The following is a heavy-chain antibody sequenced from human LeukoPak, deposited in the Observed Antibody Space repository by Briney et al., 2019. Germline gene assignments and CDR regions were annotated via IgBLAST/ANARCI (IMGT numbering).Heavy chain of an antibody. CDR1: GFTFSNFS. CDR3: ARFIAAPYYFDY. Sequence: GGSLRLSCAASGFTFSNFSMNWVRQAPGKGLEWVSSISSSGYYIYYADSVKGRFTISRDNAKNSLYLQMNSLRAEDTAVYYCARFIAAPYYFDYWGRGTLVTVSS. J-gene: IGHJ4*02. V-gene: IGHV3-21*01. CDR2: ISSSGYYI. D-gene: IGHD6-13*01.